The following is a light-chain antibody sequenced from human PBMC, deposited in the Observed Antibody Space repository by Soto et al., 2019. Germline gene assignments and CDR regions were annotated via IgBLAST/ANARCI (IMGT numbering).Light chain of an antibody. CDR1: SSDVGGYNY. V-gene: IGLV2-11*01. CDR2: DVS. J-gene: IGLJ1*01. Sequence: QSALTQPRSVSGSPGQSVTISCTGTSSDVGGYNYVSWYQQHPGKAPKLMIYDVSKRPSGVPDRFSGCKSGNTASLTISGLQAEDEADYYCCSYAGSYTFGVFGTGTKVTVL. CDR3: CSYAGSYTFGV.